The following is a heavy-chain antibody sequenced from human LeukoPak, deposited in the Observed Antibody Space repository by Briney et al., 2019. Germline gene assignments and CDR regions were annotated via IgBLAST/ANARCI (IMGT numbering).Heavy chain of an antibody. V-gene: IGHV1-24*01. J-gene: IGHJ4*02. Sequence: ASVKVSCKVSGYTLTELSMHWVRQAPGKGLEWMGGFDPEDGETIYAQKFQGRVTMTEDTSTDTAYMELSSLRSEDTAVYYCATWGAAAGTFYFDYWGQGTLVTVSS. CDR2: FDPEDGET. CDR1: GYTLTELS. CDR3: ATWGAAAGTFYFDY. D-gene: IGHD6-13*01.